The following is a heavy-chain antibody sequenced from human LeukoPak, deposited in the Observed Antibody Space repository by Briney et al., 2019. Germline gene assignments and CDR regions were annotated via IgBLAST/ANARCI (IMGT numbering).Heavy chain of an antibody. D-gene: IGHD1-1*01. CDR3: ASSFEAGVLEGPNWFDP. CDR2: IIPILGIA. V-gene: IGHV1-69*04. CDR1: GGTFSSYA. Sequence: SVKVSCKASGGTFSSYAISWVRQAPGQGLEWMGRIIPILGIANYAQKFQGRVTITADKSTSTAYMELSSLRSEDTAVYYCASSFEAGVLEGPNWFDPRGQGTLVTVSS. J-gene: IGHJ5*02.